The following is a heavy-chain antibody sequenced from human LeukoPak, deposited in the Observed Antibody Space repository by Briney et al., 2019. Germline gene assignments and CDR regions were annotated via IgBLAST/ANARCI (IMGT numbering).Heavy chain of an antibody. V-gene: IGHV3-7*01. Sequence: GRSLRLSCAASGFTFSSYAMHWVRQAPGKGLEWMANIKEDGSEEYYVDSVKGRFTISRDNVKNLLYLQMNSLRVEDTAVYYCARDDAGYHDWGQGALVTVSS. D-gene: IGHD5-12*01. J-gene: IGHJ4*02. CDR2: IKEDGSEE. CDR3: ARDDAGYHD. CDR1: GFTFSSYA.